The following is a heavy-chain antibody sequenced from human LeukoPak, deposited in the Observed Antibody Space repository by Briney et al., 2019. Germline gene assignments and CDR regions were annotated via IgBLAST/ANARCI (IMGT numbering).Heavy chain of an antibody. CDR2: IRSKANSYAT. D-gene: IGHD6-13*01. V-gene: IGHV3-73*01. Sequence: GGSLRLSCAASGFTFSGSAMHWVRQASGKGLEWVGRIRSKANSYATAYAASVKGRFTISRDDSKNTAYLQMNSLKTEDTAVYYCTIAGYSSSWDVEYWGQGTLVTVSS. CDR1: GFTFSGSA. CDR3: TIAGYSSSWDVEY. J-gene: IGHJ4*02.